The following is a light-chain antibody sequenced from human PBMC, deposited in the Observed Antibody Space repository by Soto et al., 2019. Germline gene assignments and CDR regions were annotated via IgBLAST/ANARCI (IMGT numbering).Light chain of an antibody. V-gene: IGLV2-14*01. Sequence: QSVLTQPASVSGSPGQSIAISCTGTFSDVGGYDYVSWYQQHPDKAPKLMIYEVTKRPSGVSNRFSGSKSGNTAFLTISGLQPEDEADYYCSSHTSGSTRVFGSGTKVTVL. J-gene: IGLJ1*01. CDR1: FSDVGGYDY. CDR2: EVT. CDR3: SSHTSGSTRV.